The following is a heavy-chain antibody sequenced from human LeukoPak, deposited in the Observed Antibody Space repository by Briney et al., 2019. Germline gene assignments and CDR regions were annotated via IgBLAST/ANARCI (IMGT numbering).Heavy chain of an antibody. CDR1: GFTFSGYG. CDR3: AQGTKGYSGSGTYYLSRDHFISR. Sequence: GGSLRLSCAASGFTFSGYGIHWVRQAPGKGLEWVAFIRYDGSNKYYADSVKGRFTISRDNSKNTLYLQMNSLTAEDTAVYYCAQGTKGYSGSGTYYLSRDHFISRWGQGTLVTVSS. V-gene: IGHV3-30*02. CDR2: IRYDGSNK. J-gene: IGHJ4*02. D-gene: IGHD3-10*01.